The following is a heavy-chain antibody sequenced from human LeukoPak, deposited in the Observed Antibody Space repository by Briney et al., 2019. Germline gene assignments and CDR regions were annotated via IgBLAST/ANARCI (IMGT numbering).Heavy chain of an antibody. D-gene: IGHD3-10*01. CDR2: IYYSGST. CDR3: ARDRGAAWWYFDL. V-gene: IGHV4-59*01. CDR1: GGSISSYY. J-gene: IGHJ2*01. Sequence: SETLSLTCTVSGGSISSYYWSWIRQPPGKGLEWIGYIYYSGSTNHNPSLKSRVTISVDTSKNQFSLKLKSVTAADTAVYYCARDRGAAWWYFDLWGRGTLVTVSS.